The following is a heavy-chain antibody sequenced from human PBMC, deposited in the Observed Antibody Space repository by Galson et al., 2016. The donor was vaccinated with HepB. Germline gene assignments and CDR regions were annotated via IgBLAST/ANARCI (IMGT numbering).Heavy chain of an antibody. V-gene: IGHV3-30-3*01. J-gene: IGHJ5*02. CDR3: ARVTPVAGKNA. CDR1: GLPFNSYA. D-gene: IGHD6-19*01. Sequence: SLRLSCAASGLPFNSYAMHWVRQAPGKGLEFVAVISYDGSITLYAESVKGRFTVSRDNSKNTLYLQMSNLRPEDTAVYYCARVTPVAGKNAWGQGTLVTVSS. CDR2: ISYDGSIT.